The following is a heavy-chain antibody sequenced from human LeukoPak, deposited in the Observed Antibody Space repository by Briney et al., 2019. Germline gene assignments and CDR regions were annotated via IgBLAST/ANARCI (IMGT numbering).Heavy chain of an antibody. CDR2: INHSGST. V-gene: IGHV4-34*01. J-gene: IGHJ3*01. CDR1: GGSFSGYY. D-gene: IGHD3-9*01. CDR3: ASRTLRYFDPIT. Sequence: SETLSLTCAVYGGSFSGYYWSWIRQPPGKGLEWLGEINHSGSTNYNPSLKSRVAISVDTSKNQFSLKLSSVTAADTAVYYCASRTLRYFDPITWGQGTMVTVSS.